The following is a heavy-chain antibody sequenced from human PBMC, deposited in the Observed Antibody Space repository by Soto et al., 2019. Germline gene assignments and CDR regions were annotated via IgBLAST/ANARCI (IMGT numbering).Heavy chain of an antibody. Sequence: QVQLQQWGAGLLKPSETLSLPCAVYGGSFSGYYWSWIRQPPGKGLEWIGEINHSGSTHYNPSLRSRHTISVDTSKKQFSLKLSSVTAADSAVYYCARLGDIVVVPAAMRLFDYWGQGTLVTVSS. J-gene: IGHJ4*02. CDR2: INHSGST. V-gene: IGHV4-34*01. CDR1: GGSFSGYY. D-gene: IGHD2-2*01. CDR3: ARLGDIVVVPAAMRLFDY.